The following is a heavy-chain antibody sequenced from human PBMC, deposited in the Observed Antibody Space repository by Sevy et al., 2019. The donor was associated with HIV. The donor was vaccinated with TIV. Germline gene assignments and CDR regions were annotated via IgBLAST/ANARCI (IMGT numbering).Heavy chain of an antibody. CDR1: GFTFSGYG. CDR3: AREHIAVAGIGYYFDY. CDR2: IWYDGTNK. V-gene: IGHV3-33*01. J-gene: IGHJ4*02. Sequence: GGSLRLSCAASGFTFSGYGMHWVRQAPGKGLEWVAVIWYDGTNKYYTNSVKGRFTISRDNSKNTLYLHMNSLRAEDTAVYYCAREHIAVAGIGYYFDYWGQGTLVTVSS. D-gene: IGHD6-19*01.